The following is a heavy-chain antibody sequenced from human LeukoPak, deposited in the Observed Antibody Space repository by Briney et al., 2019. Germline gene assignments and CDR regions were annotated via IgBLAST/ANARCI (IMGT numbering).Heavy chain of an antibody. CDR3: ARGPYCSSFSCPYWFDP. Sequence: ASVKVSCKASGYTFTNYDINWVRQATGQGLDWMGWMNPNSGNTGYAQKFQGRVTMTRNTSISTAYMELSSLRSEDTAVYYCARGPYCSSFSCPYWFDPWGQGTPVTVSS. CDR2: MNPNSGNT. V-gene: IGHV1-8*01. J-gene: IGHJ5*02. CDR1: GYTFTNYD. D-gene: IGHD2-2*01.